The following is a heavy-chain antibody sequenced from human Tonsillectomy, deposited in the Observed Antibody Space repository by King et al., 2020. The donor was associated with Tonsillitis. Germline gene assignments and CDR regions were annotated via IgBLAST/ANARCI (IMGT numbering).Heavy chain of an antibody. J-gene: IGHJ6*02. D-gene: IGHD5-18*01. CDR1: GFTFSNYA. Sequence: VQLVESGGGVVQPGRSLRLSCAASGFTFSNYAMHWVRQAPGKGLEWVAVISSDGTNKYYADSVKGRFTISRDNSKNMLYLQMNSLRAEGTAVYYCAKDLGGGYSYGMDVWGQGTTVTVSS. CDR3: AKDLGGGYSYGMDV. CDR2: ISSDGTNK. V-gene: IGHV3-30*04.